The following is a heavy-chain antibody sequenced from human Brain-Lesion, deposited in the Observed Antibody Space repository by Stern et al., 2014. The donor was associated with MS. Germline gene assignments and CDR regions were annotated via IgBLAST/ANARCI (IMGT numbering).Heavy chain of an antibody. CDR1: GYTLTELS. CDR3: ATLSPGAGGNYYRHFDY. J-gene: IGHJ4*02. CDR2: FDPDDGET. Sequence: VQLVDSGAEVKKPGASVKVSCKVSGYTLTELSMHWVRQAPRKGLEWMGGFDPDDGETIYAQKFQGRVTMTEDTSTDTAYMELSSLRSEDTAVYYCATLSPGAGGNYYRHFDYWGQGTLVTVSS. V-gene: IGHV1-24*01. D-gene: IGHD1-26*01.